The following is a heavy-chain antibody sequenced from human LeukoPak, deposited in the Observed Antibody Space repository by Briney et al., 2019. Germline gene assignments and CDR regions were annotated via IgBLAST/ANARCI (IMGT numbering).Heavy chain of an antibody. J-gene: IGHJ4*02. CDR3: ARSLFWGDYPYYFDY. V-gene: IGHV4-61*08. CDR2: IYYSGNT. Sequence: SETLSLTCTVSGGSISSGGYYWSWIRQHPGKGLEWIGYIYYSGNTNYNPSLKSRVTISIDTSKNQFSLKLSSVTAADTAMYYCARSLFWGDYPYYFDYWGQGTLVTVSS. D-gene: IGHD4-17*01. CDR1: GGSISSGGYY.